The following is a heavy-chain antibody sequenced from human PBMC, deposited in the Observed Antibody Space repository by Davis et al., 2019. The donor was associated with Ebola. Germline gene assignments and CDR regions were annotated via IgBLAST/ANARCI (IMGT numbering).Heavy chain of an antibody. J-gene: IGHJ5*02. V-gene: IGHV1-46*01. D-gene: IGHD3-10*01. CDR3: ARERPLFGSGTKNWFDL. CDR2: INTSVGST. Sequence: AASVKVSCKASGYTFSIYDMHWVRQAPGQGLEWMGMINTSVGSTGYAQKFQGRVTMTMDTSTSTVYMELSSLRSEDTAVYYCARERPLFGSGTKNWFDLWGQGTLVTVSS. CDR1: GYTFSIYD.